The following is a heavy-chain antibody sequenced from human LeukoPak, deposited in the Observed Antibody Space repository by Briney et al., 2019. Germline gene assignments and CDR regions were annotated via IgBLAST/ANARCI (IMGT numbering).Heavy chain of an antibody. CDR3: AKDIYCGGDCYIRAGDS. D-gene: IGHD2-21*02. CDR2: ISGSGGST. CDR1: GFTFSSYA. V-gene: IGHV3-23*01. Sequence: GGSLRLSCTASGFTFSSYAMSWVRQAPGKGLEWVSAISGSGGSTYYADSVKGRFTISRDNSKNTLYLQMNSLRAEDTAIYYCAKDIYCGGDCYIRAGDSWGQGTLVTVSS. J-gene: IGHJ4*02.